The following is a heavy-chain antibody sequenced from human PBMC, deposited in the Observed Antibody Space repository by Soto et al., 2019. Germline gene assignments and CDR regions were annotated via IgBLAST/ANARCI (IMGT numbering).Heavy chain of an antibody. V-gene: IGHV1-69*04. CDR2: IIPILGIA. CDR1: GGTFSSYT. D-gene: IGHD2-15*01. Sequence: SVKVSCKASGGTFSSYTISWVRQAPGQGLEWMGRIIPILGIANYAQKFQGRVTITADKSTSTAYMELSSLRSEDTAVYYCARDVNILGYCSGGSCRTANDAFDIWGQGTMVTVSS. J-gene: IGHJ3*02. CDR3: ARDVNILGYCSGGSCRTANDAFDI.